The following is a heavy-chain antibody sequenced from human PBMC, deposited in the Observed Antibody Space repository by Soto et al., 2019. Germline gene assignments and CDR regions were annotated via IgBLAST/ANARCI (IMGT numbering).Heavy chain of an antibody. CDR3: ARAPLYCGGDCYSAGDY. V-gene: IGHV1-46*01. J-gene: IGHJ4*02. CDR1: GYTFTSYY. Sequence: ASVKVSCKASGYTFTSYYMHWVRQAPGQGLEWMGIINPSGGSTSYAQKFQGRVTMTRDTSTGTVYMELSSLRSEDTAVYYCARAPLYCGGDCYSAGDYWGQGTLVTVSS. D-gene: IGHD2-21*02. CDR2: INPSGGST.